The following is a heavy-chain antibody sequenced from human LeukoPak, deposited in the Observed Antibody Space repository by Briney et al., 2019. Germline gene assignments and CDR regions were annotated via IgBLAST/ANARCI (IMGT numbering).Heavy chain of an antibody. CDR2: ISGSGGST. CDR1: GFTFSSYA. J-gene: IGHJ4*02. V-gene: IGHV3-23*01. CDR3: AKGGGGYSYGCYFDY. D-gene: IGHD5-18*01. Sequence: HPGGSLRLSFAASGFTFSSYAMSWVRQAPGKGLEWVSAISGSGGSTYYADSVKGRFTISRDNSKNTLYLQMNSLRAEDTAVYYCAKGGGGYSYGCYFDYWGQGTLVTVSS.